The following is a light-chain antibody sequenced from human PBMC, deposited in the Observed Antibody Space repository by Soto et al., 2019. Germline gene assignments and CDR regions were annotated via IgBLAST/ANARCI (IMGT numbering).Light chain of an antibody. CDR1: QRVGRN. J-gene: IGKJ2*01. V-gene: IGKV3D-15*01. CDR2: GVS. CDR3: QRYNNWPYT. Sequence: EIVMTQSPDTLSVSPGERATLSCRASQRVGRNFAWYRLKPGQAPTLLMYGVSTRATGIPARFSGSVSGTEFTLTISSLQSEDFAVYYCQRYNNWPYTFGQGTKLEIK.